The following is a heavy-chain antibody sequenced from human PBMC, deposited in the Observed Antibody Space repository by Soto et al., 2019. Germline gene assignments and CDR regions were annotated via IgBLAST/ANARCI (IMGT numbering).Heavy chain of an antibody. CDR2: IYPGDSDT. Sequence: GESLKISCKGSGYSFTSYWIGWVRQMPGKGLEWMGIIYPGDSDTRYSPSFQGQVTISADKSISTAYLQWSSLKASDTAMYYCARTSAAGKYYSGMAVGGQGPTVTFPS. CDR3: ARTSAAGKYYSGMAV. CDR1: GYSFTSYW. J-gene: IGHJ6*02. D-gene: IGHD6-25*01. V-gene: IGHV5-51*01.